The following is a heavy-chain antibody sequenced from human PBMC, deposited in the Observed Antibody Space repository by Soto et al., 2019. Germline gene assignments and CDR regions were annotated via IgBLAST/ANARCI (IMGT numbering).Heavy chain of an antibody. CDR1: GFTFSSSW. J-gene: IGHJ4*02. D-gene: IGHD2-8*02. V-gene: IGHV3-7*02. CDR3: ARHGVWCFDF. CDR2: INPEGSAE. Sequence: EMQLVESGGALVQPGGSLRLSCAASGFTFSSSWMAWVRQAPGKGLEWVANINPEGSAEYYVDSVKGRFTISRDNAKNSLSLQMTSLGLEDTALYYCARHGVWCFDFWGQGTLVSISS.